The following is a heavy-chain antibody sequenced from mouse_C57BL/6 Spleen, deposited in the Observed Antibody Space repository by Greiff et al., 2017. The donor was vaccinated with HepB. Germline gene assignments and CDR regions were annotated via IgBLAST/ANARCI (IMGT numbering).Heavy chain of an antibody. V-gene: IGHV1-81*01. D-gene: IGHD1-1*01. CDR1: GYTFTSYG. J-gene: IGHJ1*03. Sequence: QVQLQQSGAELARPGASVKLSCKASGYTFTSYGISWVKQRTGQGLEWIGEIYPRSGNTYYNEKFKGKATLTADKSSSTAYMELRSLTSEDSAVYVCARGITTVVEGYFDVWGTGTTVTVSS. CDR2: IYPRSGNT. CDR3: ARGITTVVEGYFDV.